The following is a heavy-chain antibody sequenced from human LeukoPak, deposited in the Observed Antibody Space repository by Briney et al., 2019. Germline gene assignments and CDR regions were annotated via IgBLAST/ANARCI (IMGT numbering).Heavy chain of an antibody. CDR3: AEYYYDSSGLRG. CDR2: INPNSGGT. V-gene: IGHV1-2*02. D-gene: IGHD3-22*01. J-gene: IGHJ4*02. Sequence: ASVKVSCKASGYTFTGYYMHWVRQAPGQGLEWMGWINPNSGGTNYAQKFQGRVTMTRDMSTSTVYMELSSLRSEDTAVYYCAEYYYDSSGLRGWGQGTLVTVSS. CDR1: GYTFTGYY.